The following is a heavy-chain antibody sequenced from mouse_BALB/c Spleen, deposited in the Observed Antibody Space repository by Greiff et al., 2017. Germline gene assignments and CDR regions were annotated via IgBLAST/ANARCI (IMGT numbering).Heavy chain of an antibody. V-gene: IGHV5-6-3*01. J-gene: IGHJ1*01. CDR3: ARARFGYYGSSHWYFDV. CDR2: INSNGGST. Sequence: EVKLVESGGGLVQPGGSLKLSCAASGFTFSSYGMSWVRQTPDKRLELVATINSNGGSTYYPDSVKGRFTISRDNAKNTLYLQMSSLKSEDTAMYYCARARFGYYGSSHWYFDVWGAGTTVTVSS. CDR1: GFTFSSYG. D-gene: IGHD1-1*01.